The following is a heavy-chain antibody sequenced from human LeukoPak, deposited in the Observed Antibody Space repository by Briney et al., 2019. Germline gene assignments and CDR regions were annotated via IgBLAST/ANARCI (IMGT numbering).Heavy chain of an antibody. CDR2: INHSGGT. CDR1: GGSFSGYY. D-gene: IGHD5-12*01. V-gene: IGHV4-34*01. CDR3: ARGYGEYSGYDYVYYFDY. Sequence: SETLSLTCAVYGGSFSGYYWSWIRQPPGKGLEWIGEINHSGGTNYNPSLKSRVTISVDTSKNQFSLKLSSVTAVDTAVYYCARGYGEYSGYDYVYYFDYWGQGTLVTVSS. J-gene: IGHJ4*02.